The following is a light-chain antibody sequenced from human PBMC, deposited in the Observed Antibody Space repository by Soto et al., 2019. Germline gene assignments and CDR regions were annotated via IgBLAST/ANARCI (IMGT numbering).Light chain of an antibody. V-gene: IGKV3-20*01. Sequence: EIVLPQSPGTLSLSPGERATLACRASHSDSSRFLAWYQQKPGQAPRLLIHSTFRRDTGIPDRFSGSGSGTDFTLTISRLEPEDYAVYYCQLSGSSWTFGQGTKVEIK. CDR2: STF. CDR3: QLSGSSWT. CDR1: HSDSSRF. J-gene: IGKJ1*01.